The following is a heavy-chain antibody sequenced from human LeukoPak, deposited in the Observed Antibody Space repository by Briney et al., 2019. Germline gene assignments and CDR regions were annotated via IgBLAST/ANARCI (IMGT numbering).Heavy chain of an antibody. V-gene: IGHV1-69*13. J-gene: IGHJ4*02. CDR2: IIPIFGTA. D-gene: IGHD4-17*01. Sequence: ASVKVSCKASGYTFTSYAISWVRQAPGQGLEWMGGIIPIFGTANYAQKFQGRVTITADESTSTAYMELSSLRSEDTAVYYCPRGLTTVTTVFDYWGQGTLVTVSS. CDR1: GYTFTSYA. CDR3: PRGLTTVTTVFDY.